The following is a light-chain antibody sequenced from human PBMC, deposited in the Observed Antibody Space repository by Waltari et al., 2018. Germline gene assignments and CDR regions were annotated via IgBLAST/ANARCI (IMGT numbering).Light chain of an antibody. CDR2: WAS. CDR3: MQALRSPWT. J-gene: IGKJ1*01. Sequence: DIVMTQSPDSLAVSLGERATINCKSSQSVLYSSTNKNFLNWYQQKPGQPPKLLIYWASTRESGVPDRFSGSGSGTDFTLTISSLQAEDVAVYYCMQALRSPWTFGQGTKLEIK. CDR1: QSVLYSSTNKNF. V-gene: IGKV4-1*01.